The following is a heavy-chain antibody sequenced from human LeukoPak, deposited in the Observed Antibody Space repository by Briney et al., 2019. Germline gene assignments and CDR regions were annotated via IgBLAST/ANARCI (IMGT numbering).Heavy chain of an antibody. J-gene: IGHJ4*02. D-gene: IGHD4-17*01. CDR2: IHSSSAYT. V-gene: IGHV3-11*06. CDR1: GFTFSDYY. CDR3: ARTGDYESFDY. Sequence: PGGSLRLSCAASGFTFSDYYMNWIRQAPGKGLEWVSYIHSSSAYTNYAGSVKGRFTISRDNAKNSLYLQMNSLRAEDTAVYYCARTGDYESFDYWGQGTLVTVSS.